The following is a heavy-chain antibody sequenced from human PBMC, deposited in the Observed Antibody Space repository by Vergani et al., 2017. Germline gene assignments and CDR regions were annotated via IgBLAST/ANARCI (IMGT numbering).Heavy chain of an antibody. CDR3: ARVVHLRPTVTMGYFDY. D-gene: IGHD4-17*01. CDR1: GGTFSSYA. J-gene: IGHJ4*02. Sequence: QVQLVQSGAEVKKPGSSVKVSCKASGGTFSSYAISWVRQAPGQGLEWMGGIIPIFGTANYAQKFQGRVTITADESTSTAYMELSSLRSEDTAVYYCARVVHLRPTVTMGYFDYWGQGTLVTVSS. CDR2: IIPIFGTA. V-gene: IGHV1-69*01.